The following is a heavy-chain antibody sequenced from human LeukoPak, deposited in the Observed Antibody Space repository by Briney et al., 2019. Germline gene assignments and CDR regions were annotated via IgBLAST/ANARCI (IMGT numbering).Heavy chain of an antibody. Sequence: SETLSLTCAVYGGSFSGYYWSWIRQPPGKGLEWIGEINHSGSTNYNPSLKSRVTISVDTSKNQYSLKLSSVTAADTAVYYCARGLVHSYDYGGRDYWGQGTLVTVSS. D-gene: IGHD4-23*01. CDR3: ARGLVHSYDYGGRDY. V-gene: IGHV4-34*01. J-gene: IGHJ4*02. CDR2: INHSGST. CDR1: GGSFSGYY.